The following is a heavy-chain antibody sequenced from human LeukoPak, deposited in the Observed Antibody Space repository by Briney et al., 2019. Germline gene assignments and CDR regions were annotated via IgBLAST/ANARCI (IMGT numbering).Heavy chain of an antibody. CDR3: VTTPQARFDY. J-gene: IGHJ4*02. V-gene: IGHV5-51*01. D-gene: IGHD2-15*01. Sequence: GESLKISCKGSGYSFTTYWIGWVRQMPGKGLEWMGIIHPDDSDTRYSPSFQGQVTISVDKSISTAYLQWSSLKASDTAMYYCVTTPQARFDYWGQGTLVTVSP. CDR2: IHPDDSDT. CDR1: GYSFTTYW.